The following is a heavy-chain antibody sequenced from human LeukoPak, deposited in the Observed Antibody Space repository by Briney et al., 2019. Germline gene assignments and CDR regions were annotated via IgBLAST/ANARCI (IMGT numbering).Heavy chain of an antibody. D-gene: IGHD2-21*02. V-gene: IGHV4-28*01. Sequence: SSETLSLTCAVSGYSISSSNWWGWIRQPPGKGLEGVGYIYYSGSTYYNPSLKSRVTMSVDTSKNQFSLRLSSVTAVDTAVYYCARIGVTRRGGGLWYFDLWGRGTLVTVSS. J-gene: IGHJ2*01. CDR3: ARIGVTRRGGGLWYFDL. CDR1: GYSISSSNW. CDR2: IYYSGST.